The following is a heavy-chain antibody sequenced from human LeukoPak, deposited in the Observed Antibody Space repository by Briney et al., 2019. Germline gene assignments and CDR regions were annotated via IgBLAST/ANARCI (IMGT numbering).Heavy chain of an antibody. V-gene: IGHV3-23*01. CDR2: ISGSGGST. Sequence: GGSLRLSCAASGFTFSSYSMNWVRQAPGKGLEWVSGISGSGGSTYYADSVKGRFTISRDNFKNTLYLQINSLRAEDTAVYYCAKETASDFGGAVDYWGQGTLVTVSS. CDR3: AKETASDFGGAVDY. D-gene: IGHD3-10*01. J-gene: IGHJ4*02. CDR1: GFTFSSYS.